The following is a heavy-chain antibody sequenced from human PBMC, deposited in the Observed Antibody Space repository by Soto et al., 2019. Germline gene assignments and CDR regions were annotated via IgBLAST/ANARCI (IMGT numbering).Heavy chain of an antibody. CDR1: GGSFSGYY. D-gene: IGHD3-3*01. CDR3: ARAPLPVRTIFGENYYYYYGMDV. V-gene: IGHV4-34*01. Sequence: SETLSLTCAVYGGSFSGYYWSWIRQPPGKGLEWIGEINHSGSTNYNPSLKSRVTISVDTSKNQFSLKLSSVTAADTAVYYCARAPLPVRTIFGENYYYYYGMDVWGQGTTVTSP. J-gene: IGHJ6*02. CDR2: INHSGST.